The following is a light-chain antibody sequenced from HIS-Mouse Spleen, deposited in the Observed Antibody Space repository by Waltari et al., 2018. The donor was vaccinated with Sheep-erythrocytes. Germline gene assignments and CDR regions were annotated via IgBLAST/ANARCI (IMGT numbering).Light chain of an antibody. CDR3: QAWDSSTAV. CDR2: QDS. J-gene: IGLJ2*01. CDR1: KLGDKY. Sequence: SYELTQPPSVSVSPGQTASITCSGDKLGDKYACWYQQKPGQSPVLVIYQDSKRPSGIPDRFSGSNSGNPATLTISGTQAMDEADYYCQAWDSSTAVFGGGTKLTVL. V-gene: IGLV3-1*01.